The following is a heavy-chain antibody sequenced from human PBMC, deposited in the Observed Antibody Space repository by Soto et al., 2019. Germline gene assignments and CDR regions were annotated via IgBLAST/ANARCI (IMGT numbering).Heavy chain of an antibody. Sequence: ASVKVSCKPSGYTFTCYYMHWVRQAPGQGLEWMGWINPNSGGTNYAQKFQGWVTMTRDTSISTAYMELSRLRSDDTAVYYCARDKAPLISYGMYVWGQGTTVTVS. CDR1: GYTFTCYY. V-gene: IGHV1-2*04. J-gene: IGHJ6*02. CDR2: INPNSGGT. CDR3: ARDKAPLISYGMYV. D-gene: IGHD3-10*01.